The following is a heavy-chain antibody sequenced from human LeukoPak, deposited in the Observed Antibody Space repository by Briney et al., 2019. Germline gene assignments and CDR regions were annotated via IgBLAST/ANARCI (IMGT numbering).Heavy chain of an antibody. CDR3: AGQLTWFDP. D-gene: IGHD3-9*01. V-gene: IGHV4-59*04. Sequence: SETLSLTCTVSGGSISSYYWSWIRQPPGRGLEWIGSIYHSGSTYYNPSLKSRVTISVDTSKNQFSLKLSSVTAADTAVYYCAGQLTWFDPWGQGTLVTVSP. J-gene: IGHJ5*02. CDR1: GGSISSYY. CDR2: IYHSGST.